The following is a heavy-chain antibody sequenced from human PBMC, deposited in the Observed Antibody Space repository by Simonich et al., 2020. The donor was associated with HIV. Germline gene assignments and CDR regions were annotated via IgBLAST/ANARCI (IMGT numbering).Heavy chain of an antibody. D-gene: IGHD5-12*01. J-gene: IGHJ4*02. CDR3: AIRSGYALDY. Sequence: QVHLQKWGAGLLKLSETLSLTCAVYGGAFSGYYWNWIRQPPGKGLKWIGEIDHSESTTYNPSLKSRCTMSVDTSKNQFSLKLTSVTAADTAVYYCAIRSGYALDYWGQGTLVTVSS. CDR1: GGAFSGYY. CDR2: IDHSEST. V-gene: IGHV4-34*01.